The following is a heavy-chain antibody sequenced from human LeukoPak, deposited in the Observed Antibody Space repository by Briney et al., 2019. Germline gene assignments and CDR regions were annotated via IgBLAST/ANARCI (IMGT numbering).Heavy chain of an antibody. J-gene: IGHJ5*02. D-gene: IGHD3-3*01. CDR3: ARGPTGFWSGYYKWVRSLWFDP. CDR2: MNPNSGNT. V-gene: IGHV1-8*01. CDR1: GYTFTSYD. Sequence: ASVKVSCKASGYTFTSYDINWVRQATGQGLEWMGWMNPNSGNTGYAQKFQGRVTMTRNTSISTAYMELSSLRSEDTAVYYCARGPTGFWSGYYKWVRSLWFDPWSQGTLVTASS.